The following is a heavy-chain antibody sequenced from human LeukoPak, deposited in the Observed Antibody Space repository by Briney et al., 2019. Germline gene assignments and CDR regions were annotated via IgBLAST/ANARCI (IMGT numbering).Heavy chain of an antibody. D-gene: IGHD1-7*01. Sequence: PSRTLSLTCTVSGYAIISGGFSWNWIRQPPGKGLEWIGCIYDRGPAHYNPSLKSRFTISVDRPKNQFFLNVTSLTAADTAVYYCARDGNNWNSNCFDYRGQGTLVTVSS. CDR2: IYDRGPA. CDR1: GYAIISGGFS. V-gene: IGHV4-30-2*01. CDR3: ARDGNNWNSNCFDY. J-gene: IGHJ4*02.